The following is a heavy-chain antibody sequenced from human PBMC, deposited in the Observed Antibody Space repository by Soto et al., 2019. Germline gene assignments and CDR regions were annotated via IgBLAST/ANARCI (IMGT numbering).Heavy chain of an antibody. CDR3: ARRAETNGWNGFGADKYYFDF. J-gene: IGHJ4*02. CDR1: GYTFTSYV. D-gene: IGHD1-1*01. Sequence: ASVKVSCKASGYTFTSYVIYWVRQATGQGLEWMGWMNPNTGNSGYAQKFQGRVTVTSDTSINTVHMELSSLRSEDTAVYYCARRAETNGWNGFGADKYYFDFWGQGTLVTVSS. V-gene: IGHV1-8*01. CDR2: MNPNTGNS.